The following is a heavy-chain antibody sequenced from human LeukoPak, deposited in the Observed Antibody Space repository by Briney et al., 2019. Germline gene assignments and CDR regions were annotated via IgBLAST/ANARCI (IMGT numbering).Heavy chain of an antibody. V-gene: IGHV1-2*02. Sequence: ASVKVSCKASGYTFTGYYMHWVRPAPGQGLEWMGWINPNSGGTNYAQKFQGRVTMTRDTSISTAYMELSRLRSDDTAVYYCARFDSSGYYPFSMDVWGKGTTVTVSS. CDR2: INPNSGGT. CDR3: ARFDSSGYYPFSMDV. D-gene: IGHD3-22*01. CDR1: GYTFTGYY. J-gene: IGHJ6*03.